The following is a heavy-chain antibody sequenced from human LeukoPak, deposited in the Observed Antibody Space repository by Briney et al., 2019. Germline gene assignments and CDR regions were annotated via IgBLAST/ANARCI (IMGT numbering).Heavy chain of an antibody. CDR1: GFTFSSYG. Sequence: GGSLRLSCAASGFTFSSYGMHWVRQAPGKGLEWVAVIWYDGSNKYYADSVKGRFTISRDNSKNTLYLQMNSLRAEDTAVYYCARDLEKWLVAYYFDYWGQGTLVTVSS. D-gene: IGHD6-19*01. CDR2: IWYDGSNK. J-gene: IGHJ4*02. CDR3: ARDLEKWLVAYYFDY. V-gene: IGHV3-33*01.